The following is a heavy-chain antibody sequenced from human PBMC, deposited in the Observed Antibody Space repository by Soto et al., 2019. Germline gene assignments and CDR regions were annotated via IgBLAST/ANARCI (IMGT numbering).Heavy chain of an antibody. V-gene: IGHV4-34*01. J-gene: IGHJ4*02. CDR1: GGSFSGYD. D-gene: IGHD2-8*02. Sequence: QVQLQQWGAGLLKPSETLSLTCAVYGGSFSGYDWTWIRQPPGTGLEWIGEINHSGSSNYNPSLKSRVTISVEPSKTQFPLKLTSVTAADTAVYYCARDKITGLFDYWGQGTLVTVSS. CDR2: INHSGSS. CDR3: ARDKITGLFDY.